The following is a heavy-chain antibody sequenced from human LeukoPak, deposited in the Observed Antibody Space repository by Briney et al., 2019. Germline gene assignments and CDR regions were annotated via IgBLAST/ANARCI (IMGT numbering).Heavy chain of an antibody. CDR1: GDSVSSNSAA. CDR2: TYYRSKWYY. D-gene: IGHD1-26*01. Sequence: SQTLSLTCVISGDSVSSNSAAWNWIRQSPSRDLEWLGRTYYRSKWYYHYAVSMKSRITVNPDTSKNQFSLQLNSVTPEDTAVYYCARTRDLGPDYWGQGTLVTVSS. J-gene: IGHJ4*02. V-gene: IGHV6-1*01. CDR3: ARTRDLGPDY.